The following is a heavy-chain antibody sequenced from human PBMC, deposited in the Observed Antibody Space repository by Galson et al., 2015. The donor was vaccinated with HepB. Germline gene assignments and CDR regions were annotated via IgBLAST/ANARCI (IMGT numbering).Heavy chain of an antibody. V-gene: IGHV1-18*01. D-gene: IGHD5-18*01. CDR3: ARSPLLGYSYGYLFDY. CDR2: ISAYNGNT. Sequence: QSGAEVKKPGASVKVSCKASGYTFTSYGISWVRQAPGQGLEWMGWISAYNGNTNYAQKLQGRVTMTTDTSTSTAYMELRSLRSDDTAVYYCARSPLLGYSYGYLFDYWGQGTLVTVSS. J-gene: IGHJ4*02. CDR1: GYTFTSYG.